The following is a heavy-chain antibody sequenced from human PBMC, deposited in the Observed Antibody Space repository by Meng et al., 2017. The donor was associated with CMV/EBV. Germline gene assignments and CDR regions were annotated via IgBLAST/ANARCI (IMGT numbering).Heavy chain of an antibody. J-gene: IGHJ4*02. CDR3: ARDIDSGSY. CDR2: IKQDGSNK. V-gene: IGHV3-7*01. CDR1: GFTFSSYW. D-gene: IGHD1-26*01. Sequence: GESLKISCAASGFTFSSYWMSWVRQAPGKGLEWVANIKQDGSNKYYADSVKGRFTISRDNSKNTLYLQMNSLRAEDTAVYYCARDIDSGSYWGQGTLVTVSS.